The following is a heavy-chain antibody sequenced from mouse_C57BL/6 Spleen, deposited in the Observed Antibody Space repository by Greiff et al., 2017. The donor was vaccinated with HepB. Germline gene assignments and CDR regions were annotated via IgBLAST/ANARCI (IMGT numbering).Heavy chain of an antibody. CDR3: ASSYYYGSSYRYAMDY. CDR1: GYTFTSYW. J-gene: IGHJ4*01. CDR2: IHPNSGST. Sequence: QVQLQQPGAELVKPGASVKLSCKASGYTFTSYWMHWVKQRPGQGLEWIGMIHPNSGSTNYNEKFKSKATLTVDKSSSTAYMQLSSLTSEDSAVYYGASSYYYGSSYRYAMDYWGQGTSVTVSS. D-gene: IGHD1-1*01. V-gene: IGHV1-64*01.